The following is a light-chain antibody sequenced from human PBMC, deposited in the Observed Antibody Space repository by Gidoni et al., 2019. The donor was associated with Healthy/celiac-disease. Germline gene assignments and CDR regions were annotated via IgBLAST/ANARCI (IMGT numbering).Light chain of an antibody. CDR2: DVS. CDR3: CSYAGSSSYV. Sequence: QSALTQPRSVSGSPGQSVTISCTGTSSDVGGYNYVSWYQQHPGNAPKLMIYDVSKRPSGVPDRFSGSKSGHTASLTISVLQAEDEADYYCCSYAGSSSYVFGTGTKVTVL. CDR1: SSDVGGYNY. V-gene: IGLV2-11*01. J-gene: IGLJ1*01.